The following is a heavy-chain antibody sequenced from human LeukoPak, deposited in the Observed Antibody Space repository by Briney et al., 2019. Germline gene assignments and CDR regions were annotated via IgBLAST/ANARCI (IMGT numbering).Heavy chain of an antibody. V-gene: IGHV4-59*10. D-gene: IGHD4-17*01. Sequence: SETLSLTCAVYGGSFSNYYWSWIRQPAGKGLEWIGRIYTSGSTNYNPSLKSRVTMSVDTSKNQFSLKLSSVTAADTAIYYCARGPLTVTRGFDPWGQGTLVTVSS. CDR3: ARGPLTVTRGFDP. CDR1: GGSFSNYY. CDR2: IYTSGST. J-gene: IGHJ5*02.